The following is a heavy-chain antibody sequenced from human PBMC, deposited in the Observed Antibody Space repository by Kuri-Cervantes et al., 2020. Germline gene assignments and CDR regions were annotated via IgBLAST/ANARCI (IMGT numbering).Heavy chain of an antibody. CDR2: ISGSGGST. J-gene: IGHJ4*02. CDR1: GFTFSSYA. Sequence: LSLTCAASGFTFSSYAMSWVRQAPGKGLEWVSGISGSGGSTYYADSVKGRFTISRDNSKNMLYLQMNSLRAEDTAVYYCAKGSGSTVGGNGFDYWGQGTLVTVSS. V-gene: IGHV3-23*01. D-gene: IGHD1-26*01. CDR3: AKGSGSTVGGNGFDY.